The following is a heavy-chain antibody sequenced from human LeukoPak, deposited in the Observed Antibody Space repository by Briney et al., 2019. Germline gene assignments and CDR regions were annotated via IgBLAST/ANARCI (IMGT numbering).Heavy chain of an antibody. Sequence: PGGSLRLSCAASGFTISSKYMTWVRQTPGKGLEWVSVIYSGGYTSYTDSVKGRFTISRDNSKNTLYLQVNSLRAEDTAVYYCARGERAEFDYWGQGTLVTVSS. CDR2: IYSGGYT. J-gene: IGHJ4*02. CDR3: ARGERAEFDY. V-gene: IGHV3-66*01. CDR1: GFTISSKY.